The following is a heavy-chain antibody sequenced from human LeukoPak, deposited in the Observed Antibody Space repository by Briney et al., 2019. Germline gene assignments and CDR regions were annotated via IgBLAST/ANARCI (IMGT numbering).Heavy chain of an antibody. CDR2: IKSKTDGGTT. CDR3: TAVRITMVRGAIDY. J-gene: IGHJ4*02. D-gene: IGHD3-10*01. Sequence: GGSLRLSCAASGFTFSNAWMSWVRQAPGKGLEWVGRIKSKTDGGTTDYAAPAKGRFTISRDDSKNTLYLQMNSLKTEDTAVYYCTAVRITMVRGAIDYWGQGTLVTVSS. CDR1: GFTFSNAW. V-gene: IGHV3-15*01.